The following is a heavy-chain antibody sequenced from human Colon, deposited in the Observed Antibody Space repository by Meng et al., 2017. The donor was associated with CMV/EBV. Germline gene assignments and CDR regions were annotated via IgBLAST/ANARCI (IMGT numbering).Heavy chain of an antibody. CDR1: GGSFSGYY. V-gene: IGHV4-34*01. CDR2: INHSGST. CDR3: ARKIRSGLLEVPAAIYDAFDI. Sequence: SETLSLTCAVYGGSFSGYYWNWIRQPPGKGLEWIGEINHSGSTNYNPSLKSRVTISVDTSKNQFSLKLSSVTAADTAVYYCARKIRSGLLEVPAAIYDAFDIWGQGTMVTVSS. D-gene: IGHD2-2*02. J-gene: IGHJ3*02.